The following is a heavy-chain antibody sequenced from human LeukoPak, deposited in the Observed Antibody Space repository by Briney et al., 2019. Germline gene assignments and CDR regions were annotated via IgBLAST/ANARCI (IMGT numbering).Heavy chain of an antibody. V-gene: IGHV4-59*01. Sequence: SETLSLTCTVSGGSISSYYWSWIRQPPGKGLEWIGYIYYSGSTNYNPSLKSRVTISVDTSKNQFSLKLSSVTAADTAVYYCASLLWFGEFRGSFDYWGQGTLGTVSS. J-gene: IGHJ4*01. CDR2: IYYSGST. CDR3: ASLLWFGEFRGSFDY. CDR1: GGSISSYY. D-gene: IGHD3-10*01.